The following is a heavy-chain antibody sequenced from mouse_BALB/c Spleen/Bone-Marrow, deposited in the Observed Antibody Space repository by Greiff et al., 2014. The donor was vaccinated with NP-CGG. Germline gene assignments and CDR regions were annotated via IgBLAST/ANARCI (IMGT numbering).Heavy chain of an antibody. Sequence: EVQLVESGGGLVQPRGSLRLSCATSGFTFTDYYMSWVRQPPGKALEWLGFIRNKANGYTTEYSASVKGRFTISRDNSQSILYLQMNTLRAEDSATYYCAREGVYYGNPYWYFDVWGAGTTVTVSS. V-gene: IGHV7-3*02. CDR3: AREGVYYGNPYWYFDV. J-gene: IGHJ1*01. CDR2: IRNKANGYTT. CDR1: GFTFTDYY. D-gene: IGHD2-1*01.